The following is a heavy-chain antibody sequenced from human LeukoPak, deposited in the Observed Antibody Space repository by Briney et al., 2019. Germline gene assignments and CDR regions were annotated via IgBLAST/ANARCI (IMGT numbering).Heavy chain of an antibody. CDR1: GFTFSSYG. J-gene: IGHJ4*02. D-gene: IGHD3-9*01. CDR3: ARWDTLTGNFDY. Sequence: PGGSLRLSCAASGFTFSSYGMHWVRQAPGKGLEWVAFIRYDGSNKYYADSVKGRFTISRDNSKNTLYLQMNSLRAEDTAVYYCARWDTLTGNFDYWGQGTLVTVSS. CDR2: IRYDGSNK. V-gene: IGHV3-30*02.